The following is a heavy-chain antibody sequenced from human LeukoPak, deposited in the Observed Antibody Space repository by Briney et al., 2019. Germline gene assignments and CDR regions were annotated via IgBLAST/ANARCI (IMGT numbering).Heavy chain of an antibody. CDR1: GYSSTSYW. CDR2: IYPGDSDT. V-gene: IGHV5-51*01. Sequence: GESLKISCKGSGYSSTSYWIGWVRQMPGKGLEWMGIIYPGDSDTRYSPPFQGQVTISADKSISTAYLQWSSLKASDTAMYYCARPSCSGGSCYSGFGYYGMDVWGQGTTVTVSS. D-gene: IGHD2-15*01. CDR3: ARPSCSGGSCYSGFGYYGMDV. J-gene: IGHJ6*02.